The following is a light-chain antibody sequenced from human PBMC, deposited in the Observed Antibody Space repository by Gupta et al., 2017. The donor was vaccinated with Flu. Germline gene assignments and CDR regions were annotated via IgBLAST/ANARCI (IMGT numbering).Light chain of an antibody. CDR2: KGS. V-gene: IGLV2-14*01. J-gene: IGLJ1*01. CDR3: GARTSGYNLLV. Sequence: NIVNDKGSNRPSGVTDRFSGSKSGTTATLTITRLQAEDEADYYCGARTSGYNLLVFGNGTKVTVL.